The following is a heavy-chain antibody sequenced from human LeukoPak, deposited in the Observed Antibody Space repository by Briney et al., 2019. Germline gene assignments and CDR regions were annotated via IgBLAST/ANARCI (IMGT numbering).Heavy chain of an antibody. CDR3: ATLSTYGGFYFDY. V-gene: IGHV5-51*01. J-gene: IGHJ4*02. CDR2: IYPGDSDT. CDR1: GYSFTSYW. D-gene: IGHD5-12*01. Sequence: GESLKISCKGSGYSFTSYWIGWVRQMPGKGLEWMGIIYPGDSDTRYSPSFQGQVTISADKSISTAYLQWGSLKPSDTAMYYCATLSTYGGFYFDYWGQGTLVTVSS.